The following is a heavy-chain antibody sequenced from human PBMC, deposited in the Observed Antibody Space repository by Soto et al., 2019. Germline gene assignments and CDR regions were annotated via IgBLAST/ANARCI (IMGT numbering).Heavy chain of an antibody. V-gene: IGHV1-69*06. Sequence: QVQLVQSGAEVKKPGSSVKVSCKGSGGFNSYSISWVRQAPGQGLEWMGGIIPIFATPTYAQKYQGRVTISADTTTRTAYMELSRLTSEDTAVYYCARGGPGIIPAATNWFDPWGQGTLVSVSS. CDR2: IIPIFATP. CDR1: GGFNSYS. D-gene: IGHD2-2*01. J-gene: IGHJ5*02. CDR3: ARGGPGIIPAATNWFDP.